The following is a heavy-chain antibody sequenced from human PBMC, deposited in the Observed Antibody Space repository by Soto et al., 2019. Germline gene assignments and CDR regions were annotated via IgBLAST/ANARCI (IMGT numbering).Heavy chain of an antibody. J-gene: IGHJ6*02. V-gene: IGHV1-69*01. CDR2: IIPIFGTA. Sequence: PVKVSCKAAGGTFSSYAISGVRQAPGQGLEWMGGIIPIFGTANYAQKFQGRVTITADESTSTAYMVLSSLRSEDTAVYYCARDRVSSIEGYYYYGMDVWGQGPTVTLSS. CDR1: GGTFSSYA. CDR3: ARDRVSSIEGYYYYGMDV. D-gene: IGHD2-8*01.